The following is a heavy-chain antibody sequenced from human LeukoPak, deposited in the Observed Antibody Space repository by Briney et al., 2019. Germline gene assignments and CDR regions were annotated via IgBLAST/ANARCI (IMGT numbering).Heavy chain of an antibody. CDR2: IYWNDDK. CDR1: GFSLRTSGVG. CDR3: AHSDLGYDFWSGYYDY. J-gene: IGHJ4*02. Sequence: SGPTLVNPTQTLTLTCTFSGFSLRTSGVGVGWIRQPPGKALEWLALIYWNDDKRYSPSPKSRLTITKDTSKNQVVLTMTNMDPVDTATYYCAHSDLGYDFWSGYYDYWGQGTLVTVSS. D-gene: IGHD3-3*01. V-gene: IGHV2-5*01.